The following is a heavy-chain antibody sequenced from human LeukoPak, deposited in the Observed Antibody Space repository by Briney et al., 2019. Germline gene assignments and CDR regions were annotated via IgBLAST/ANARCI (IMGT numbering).Heavy chain of an antibody. D-gene: IGHD3-22*01. J-gene: IGHJ4*02. CDR3: AKGTMEGGQYYYDSS. Sequence: GRSLRLSCAASGFTFSSYAMHWVRQAPGKGLEWVAVISYDGSNKYYADSVKGRFTISRDNSKNTLYLQMNSLRAEDTAVYYCAKGTMEGGQYYYDSSGGQGTLVTVSS. CDR1: GFTFSSYA. CDR2: ISYDGSNK. V-gene: IGHV3-30-3*01.